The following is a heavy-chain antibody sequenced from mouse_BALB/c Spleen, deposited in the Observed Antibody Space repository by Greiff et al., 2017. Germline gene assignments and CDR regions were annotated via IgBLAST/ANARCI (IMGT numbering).Heavy chain of an antibody. J-gene: IGHJ3*01. CDR1: GFNIKDTY. Sequence: EVQLQQSGAELVKPGASVKLSCTASGFNIKDTYMHWVKQRPEQGLEWIGRIDPANGNTKYDPKFQGKATITADTSSNTAYLQLSSLTSEDTAVYYCASHYDGYPWFAYWGQGTLVTVSA. CDR2: IDPANGNT. V-gene: IGHV14-3*02. CDR3: ASHYDGYPWFAY. D-gene: IGHD2-3*01.